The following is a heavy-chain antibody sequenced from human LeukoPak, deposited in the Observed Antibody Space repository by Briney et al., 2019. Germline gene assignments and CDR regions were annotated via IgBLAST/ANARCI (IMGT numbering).Heavy chain of an antibody. CDR3: ARDPAAAGRRDWFDP. CDR2: ISTSGST. CDR1: GGSISSYY. J-gene: IGHJ5*02. D-gene: IGHD6-13*01. Sequence: PSETLSLTCTVSGGSISSYYWSWIRQAPGKGLEWIGYISTSGSTNYNPSLKSRVSISLDTSKNRFSLNLNFVTAADTAVYYCARDPAAAGRRDWFDPWGQGTLVTVSS. V-gene: IGHV4-4*08.